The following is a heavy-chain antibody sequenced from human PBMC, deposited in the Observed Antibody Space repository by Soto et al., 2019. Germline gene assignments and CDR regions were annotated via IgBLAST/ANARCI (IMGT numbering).Heavy chain of an antibody. J-gene: IGHJ4*02. CDR1: GFTFSSYA. D-gene: IGHD3-3*01. CDR3: AKGDDFWSGYPTPFDY. Sequence: GGSLRLSCAASGFTFSSYAMSWVRQAPGKGLEWVSAMSGIGGSTYYADSVKGRFTISRDNSKNTLYLQMNSLRAEDTAVYYCAKGDDFWSGYPTPFDYWGQGTLVTVSS. V-gene: IGHV3-23*01. CDR2: MSGIGGST.